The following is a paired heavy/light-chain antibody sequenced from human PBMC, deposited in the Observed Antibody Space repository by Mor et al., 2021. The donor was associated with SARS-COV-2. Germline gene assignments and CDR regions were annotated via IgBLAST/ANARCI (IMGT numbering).Light chain of an antibody. CDR2: AAS. Sequence: DIQMTQSPSSLSASVGDRVTITCRASQSISSYLNWYQQKPGKAPKLLIYAASSLQSGVPSRFSGSGSGTDFTLTISSLQPEDFATYYCQQSYSTPQTWTFGQGTKVEIK. V-gene: IGKV1-39*01. CDR3: QQSYSTPQTWT. CDR1: QSISSY. J-gene: IGKJ1*01.
Heavy chain of an antibody. CDR1: GFTFSSYS. V-gene: IGHV3-21*01. CDR3: ARARHIVVVPAASYYMDV. D-gene: IGHD2-2*01. J-gene: IGHJ6*03. CDR2: ISSSSSYI. Sequence: EVQLVESGGGLVKPGGSLRLSCAASGFTFSSYSMNWVRQAPGKGLEWVSSISSSSSYIYYADSVKGRFTISRDNAKNSLYLQMNSLRAEDTAVYYCARARHIVVVPAASYYMDVWGKGTTVTVSS.